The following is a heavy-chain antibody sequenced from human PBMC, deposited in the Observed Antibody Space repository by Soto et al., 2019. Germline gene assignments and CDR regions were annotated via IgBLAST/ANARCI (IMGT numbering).Heavy chain of an antibody. CDR2: XXXSXSX. D-gene: IGHD3-16*01. CDR3: AREARGGNNWFDP. Sequence: SETLSLTCTVSGGSIRSAYYGTWIRQHPGKGLEXIGYXXXSXSXXXNXXXXSRLTMSVDTSNNQFSLKLNSVTAADTAVYYCAREARGGNNWFDPWGQGTLVTVSS. V-gene: IGHV4-31*03. J-gene: IGHJ5*02. CDR1: GGSIRSAYY.